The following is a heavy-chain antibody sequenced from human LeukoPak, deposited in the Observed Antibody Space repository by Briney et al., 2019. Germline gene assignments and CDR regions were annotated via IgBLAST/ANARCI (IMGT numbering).Heavy chain of an antibody. Sequence: GSLRLSCAASGFTFSSYGMHWVRQAPGKGLEWVAVISYDGSNKYYADSVKGRFTISRDNSKNTLYLQMNSLRAEDTAVYYCAKDRGYSGYYMDVWGKGTTVTVSS. J-gene: IGHJ6*03. CDR3: AKDRGYSGYYMDV. D-gene: IGHD1-26*01. CDR2: ISYDGSNK. V-gene: IGHV3-30*18. CDR1: GFTFSSYG.